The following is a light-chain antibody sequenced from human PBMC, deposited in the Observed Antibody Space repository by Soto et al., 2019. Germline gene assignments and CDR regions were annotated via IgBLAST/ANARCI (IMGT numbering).Light chain of an antibody. CDR1: QSVSSN. V-gene: IGKV3-15*01. CDR3: QQYNNWPLT. Sequence: EILMAQSPATLSVSPGERATLSCRASQSVSSNLAWYQQKPGQAPRLLIYGASTRATGIPATFSGSGSGTEFTLTISSLQSEDFAFYYCQQYNNWPLTFGGGTKVEI. CDR2: GAS. J-gene: IGKJ4*01.